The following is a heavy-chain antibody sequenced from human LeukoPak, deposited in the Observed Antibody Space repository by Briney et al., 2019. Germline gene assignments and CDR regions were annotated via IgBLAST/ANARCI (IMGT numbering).Heavy chain of an antibody. Sequence: GGSLRLSCAASGFTFSSYAMSWVRQAPGKGLEWVSAISASGGSTHYADSVKGRFTISRDNSKNTLFLQMNSLRAEDTAVYYCAKADGSWTYDPWGQGTLVTVSS. CDR2: ISASGGST. D-gene: IGHD5-24*01. V-gene: IGHV3-23*01. CDR1: GFTFSSYA. J-gene: IGHJ5*02. CDR3: AKADGSWTYDP.